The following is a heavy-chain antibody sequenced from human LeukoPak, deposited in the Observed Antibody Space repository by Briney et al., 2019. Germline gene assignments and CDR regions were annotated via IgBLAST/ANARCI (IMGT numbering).Heavy chain of an antibody. CDR2: ISHDGYNK. CDR1: RFAFSAYA. CDR3: AREGFYCSSTSCYSIGAFDI. Sequence: GGSLRLSCAASRFAFSAYAMTWVRQAPGKGLEWVAVISHDGYNKYYADSVKGRFTISRDNSKNTLYLQMNSLRAEDTAVYYCAREGFYCSSTSCYSIGAFDIWGQGTMVTVSS. V-gene: IGHV3-30*03. J-gene: IGHJ3*02. D-gene: IGHD2-2*01.